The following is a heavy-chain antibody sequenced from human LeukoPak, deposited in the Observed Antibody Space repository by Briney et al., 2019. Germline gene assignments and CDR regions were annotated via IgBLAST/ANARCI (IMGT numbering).Heavy chain of an antibody. V-gene: IGHV3-15*01. D-gene: IGHD3-10*01. CDR3: TTDQGDYYGSGSYHYNYYGMDV. J-gene: IGHJ6*04. Sequence: GGSLRLSCAASGFTFSNAWMSWVRQAPGKGLEWVGRIKSKNDGRTTDYAAPGKGRFTIARDDSESTLYLQMNSLKTEDTAVYYCTTDQGDYYGSGSYHYNYYGMDVWGKGTTVTVSS. CDR1: GFTFSNAW. CDR2: IKSKNDGRTT.